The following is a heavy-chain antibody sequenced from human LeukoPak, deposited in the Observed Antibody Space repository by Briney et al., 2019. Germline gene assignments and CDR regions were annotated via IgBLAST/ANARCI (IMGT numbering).Heavy chain of an antibody. CDR3: ASASFVRGTSWYRNPHPFDY. CDR2: IIPIFGTA. CDR1: GGTFSSYA. D-gene: IGHD3-10*01. J-gene: IGHJ4*02. Sequence: SVKVSCKASGGTFSSYAISWVRQAPGQGLEWMGRIIPIFGTANYAQKFQGRVTITTDESTSTAYMELSSLRSEDTAVYYCASASFVRGTSWYRNPHPFDYWGQGTLVTVSS. V-gene: IGHV1-69*05.